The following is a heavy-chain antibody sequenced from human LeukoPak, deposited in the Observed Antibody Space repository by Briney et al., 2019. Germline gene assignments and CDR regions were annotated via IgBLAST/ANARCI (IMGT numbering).Heavy chain of an antibody. CDR3: ARLGMGAPYYFDH. J-gene: IGHJ4*02. Sequence: SETLSLTCTVSGGSISSLTYYWIWIPQPAGKGLDWIGRINTSGSTNYNPSLKSRVTISVDTSKNQFSLRLSSVTAADTAVYYCARLGMGAPYYFDHWGQGILVTVSS. D-gene: IGHD1-26*01. CDR2: INTSGST. CDR1: GGSISSLTYY. V-gene: IGHV4-61*02.